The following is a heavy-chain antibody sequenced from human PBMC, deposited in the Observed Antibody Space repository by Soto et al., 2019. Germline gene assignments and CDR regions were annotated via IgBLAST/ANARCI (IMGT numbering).Heavy chain of an antibody. CDR1: GGTFSSYA. CDR2: IIPIFGTA. CDR3: ASHPDYDFWSGYSYNWFDP. Sequence: SVKVSGKASGGTFSSYAISWVRQAPGEGLEWMGGIIPIFGTANYAQKFQGRVTITADESTSTAYMELSSLRSEDTAVYYCASHPDYDFWSGYSYNWFDPWGQGTLVTVSS. J-gene: IGHJ5*02. V-gene: IGHV1-69*13. D-gene: IGHD3-3*01.